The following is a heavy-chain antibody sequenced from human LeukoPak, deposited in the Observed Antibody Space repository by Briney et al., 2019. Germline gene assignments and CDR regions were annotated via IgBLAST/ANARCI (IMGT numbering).Heavy chain of an antibody. Sequence: SVRVSCKASGGTFSSYAISWVRQAPGQGLEWMGGIIPIFGTANYAQKFQGRVTITTDESTSTAYMELSSLRSEDTAVYYCARAYCSSTSCPYFSDYFDYWGQGTLVTVSS. CDR2: IIPIFGTA. D-gene: IGHD2-2*01. V-gene: IGHV1-69*05. J-gene: IGHJ4*02. CDR3: ARAYCSSTSCPYFSDYFDY. CDR1: GGTFSSYA.